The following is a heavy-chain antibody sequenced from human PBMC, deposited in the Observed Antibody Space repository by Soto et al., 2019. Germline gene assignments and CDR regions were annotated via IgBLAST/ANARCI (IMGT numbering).Heavy chain of an antibody. V-gene: IGHV1-46*01. CDR1: GYTFTSYY. Sequence: ASVKVSCKASGYTFTSYYMHWVRQAPGQGLEWMGIINPSGGSTSYAQKFQGRVTMTRDTSTSTVYMELSSLRSEDTAVYYCARETEVRGVIHYGMDVWGQGTTVTVS. D-gene: IGHD3-10*01. CDR2: INPSGGST. J-gene: IGHJ6*02. CDR3: ARETEVRGVIHYGMDV.